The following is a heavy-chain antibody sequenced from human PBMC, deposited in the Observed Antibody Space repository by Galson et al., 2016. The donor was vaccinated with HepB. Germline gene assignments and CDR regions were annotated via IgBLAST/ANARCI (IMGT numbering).Heavy chain of an antibody. J-gene: IGHJ4*02. V-gene: IGHV4-39*01. D-gene: IGHD6-25*01. CDR1: GDSIRNVGRH. CDR2: IHSSGTS. CDR3: VRLGTAAAVANRRGSIY. Sequence: SETLSLTCTVSGDSIRNVGRHWGWFRQSPGKGLEYIGSIHSSGTSYYNPSLTSRITVSADTSRNQLFLSLTSVTAADTAIYYCVRLGTAAAVANRRGSIYWSQGTRVSVSS.